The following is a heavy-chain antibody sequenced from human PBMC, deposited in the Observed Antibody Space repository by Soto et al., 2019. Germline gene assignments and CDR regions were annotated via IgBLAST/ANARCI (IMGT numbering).Heavy chain of an antibody. V-gene: IGHV3-13*01. CDR2: IGTAGDT. J-gene: IGHJ4*02. CDR3: ARETDTAMVLDY. Sequence: GGSLRLSCAASGFTFSSYDMHWVRQATGKGLEWVSAIGTAGDTYYPGSVKGRFTISRENAKNSLYLQMNSLRAEDTAVYYCARETDTAMVLDYWGQGTLVTVSS. D-gene: IGHD5-18*01. CDR1: GFTFSSYD.